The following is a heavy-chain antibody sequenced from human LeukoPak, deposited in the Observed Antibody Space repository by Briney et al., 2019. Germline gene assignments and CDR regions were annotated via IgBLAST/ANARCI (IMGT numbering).Heavy chain of an antibody. J-gene: IGHJ4*02. V-gene: IGHV4-38-2*02. Sequence: SETLSLTCTVSGYSISSGYYWGWIRPPPGKGLEWIGSIYHSGSTYYNPSLKSRVTISVDTSKNQFSLKLSSVTAADTAVYYCAGEYYYDSSGYYYFDYWGQGTLVTVSS. CDR2: IYHSGST. D-gene: IGHD3-22*01. CDR1: GYSISSGYY. CDR3: AGEYYYDSSGYYYFDY.